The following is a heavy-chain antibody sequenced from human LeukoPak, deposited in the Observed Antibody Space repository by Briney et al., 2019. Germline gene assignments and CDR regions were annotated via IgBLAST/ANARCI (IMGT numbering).Heavy chain of an antibody. D-gene: IGHD2-2*01. Sequence: GRSLRLSCAASGFTFSSYSMNWVRQAPGKGLEWVSSISSSSSYIYYADSVKGRFTISRDNAKNSLCLQMNSLRAEDTAVYYCARDHCSSTSCYGIDYWGQGTLVTVSS. J-gene: IGHJ4*02. CDR2: ISSSSSYI. CDR1: GFTFSSYS. CDR3: ARDHCSSTSCYGIDY. V-gene: IGHV3-21*01.